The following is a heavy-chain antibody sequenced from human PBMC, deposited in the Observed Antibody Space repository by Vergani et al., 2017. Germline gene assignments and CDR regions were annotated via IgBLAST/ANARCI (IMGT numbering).Heavy chain of an antibody. CDR2: IIPIFGTA. J-gene: IGHJ4*02. Sequence: QVQLVQSGAEVKKPGSSVKVSCKASGGTFSSYAISWVRQAPGQGLEWMGRIIPIFGTANYAQKFQGRVTITADESTSTAYMELSSLRSEDTAVYYCARDRGGMIVVVGDRYYFDYWGQGTLVTVSS. CDR1: GGTFSSYA. D-gene: IGHD3-22*01. CDR3: ARDRGGMIVVVGDRYYFDY. V-gene: IGHV1-69*18.